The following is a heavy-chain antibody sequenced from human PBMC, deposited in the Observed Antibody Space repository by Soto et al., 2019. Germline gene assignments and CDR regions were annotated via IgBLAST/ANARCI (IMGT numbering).Heavy chain of an antibody. CDR2: IWYDGSNK. D-gene: IGHD4-17*01. V-gene: IGHV3-33*01. CDR3: ARDFGDYKNYYYSYMDV. J-gene: IGHJ6*03. CDR1: GFTFSSYG. Sequence: QVQLVESGGGVVQPGRSLRLSCAASGFTFSSYGMHWVRQAPGKGLEWVAVIWYDGSNKYYADSVKGRFTISRDNSKNTLYLQMNSLRAEDTAVYYCARDFGDYKNYYYSYMDVWGKGTTVTVSS.